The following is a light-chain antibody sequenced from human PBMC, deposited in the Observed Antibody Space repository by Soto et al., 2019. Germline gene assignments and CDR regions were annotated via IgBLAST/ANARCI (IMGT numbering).Light chain of an antibody. V-gene: IGKV1-33*01. CDR1: QDIKNY. CDR2: DAS. J-gene: IGKJ4*01. Sequence: DTQMTQSPSPLSASVGDRVTITCQASQDIKNYLNWYLQKPRKAPKLLIYDASNLERGVPSRFSGSGAGTEYSLTISSLQPEDNGTYYCQQYENLPLTFGGGTKVEIK. CDR3: QQYENLPLT.